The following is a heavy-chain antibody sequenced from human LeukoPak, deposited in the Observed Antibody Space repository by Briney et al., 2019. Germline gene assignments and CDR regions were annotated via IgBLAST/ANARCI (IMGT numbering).Heavy chain of an antibody. D-gene: IGHD4-23*01. CDR2: IYHSGST. V-gene: IGHV4-30-2*01. J-gene: IGHJ4*02. CDR3: ALNGGNMDPGLDY. Sequence: SQTLSLTCTVSGGSISSGGYYWSWIRQPPGKGLEWIGYIYHSGSTYYNPSLKSRVTISVDRSKNQFSLKLSSVTAADTAVYYCALNGGNMDPGLDYWGQGTLVTVSS. CDR1: GGSISSGGYY.